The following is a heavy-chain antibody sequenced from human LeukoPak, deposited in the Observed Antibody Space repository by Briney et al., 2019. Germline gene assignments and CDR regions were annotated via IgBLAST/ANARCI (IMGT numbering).Heavy chain of an antibody. V-gene: IGHV3-23*01. CDR1: GFTFSSYS. CDR2: ISGSGGST. Sequence: GGSLRLSCAASGFTFSSYSMHWVRQAPGKGLEWVSAISGSGGSTYYADSVKGRFTISRDNSKNTLYLQMNSLRAEDTAVYYCAKLADSSGYYYFDYWGQGTLVTVSS. D-gene: IGHD3-22*01. J-gene: IGHJ4*02. CDR3: AKLADSSGYYYFDY.